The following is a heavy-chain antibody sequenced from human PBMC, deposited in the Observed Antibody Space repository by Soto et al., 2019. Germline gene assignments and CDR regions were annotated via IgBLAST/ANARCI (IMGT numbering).Heavy chain of an antibody. V-gene: IGHV4-59*01. J-gene: IGHJ6*02. Sequence: SETLSLTCTVSGGSISSYYWSWIRQPPGKGLEWIGYIYYSGSTNYNPSLKSRVTISVDTSKNQFSLKLSSVTAADTAVYYCGCIEFISSVKSVVTLSVYTPRNLFFLKVSFVTAADMAVYYCARDSPFLLCCGGSCYSNDYYYGMDVWGQGTTVTVSS. CDR1: GGSISSYY. CDR2: IYYSGST. D-gene: IGHD2-8*02. CDR3: GCIEFISSVKSVVTLSVYTPRNLFFLKVSFVTAADMAVYYCARDSPFLLCCGGSCYSNDYYYGMDV.